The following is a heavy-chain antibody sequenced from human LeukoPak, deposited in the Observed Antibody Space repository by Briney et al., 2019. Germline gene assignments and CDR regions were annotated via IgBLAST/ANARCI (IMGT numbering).Heavy chain of an antibody. CDR2: INPSGGST. CDR1: GYTFTSYY. CDR3: ARANSIAVAGTAVRMDV. D-gene: IGHD6-19*01. Sequence: ASVKVSCKASGYTFTSYYMHWVRQAPGQGLEWMGIINPSGGSTSYAQKFQGRVTMTRDTSTSTVYMELSSLRSEDTAVYYCARANSIAVAGTAVRMDVWGKGTTVTVSS. J-gene: IGHJ6*03. V-gene: IGHV1-46*01.